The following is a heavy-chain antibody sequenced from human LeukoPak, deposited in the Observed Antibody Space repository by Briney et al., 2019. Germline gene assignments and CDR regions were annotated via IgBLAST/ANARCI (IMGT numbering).Heavy chain of an antibody. CDR3: ARGRGWLQLYYFGY. J-gene: IGHJ4*02. Sequence: SETLSLTCTVSGGSISSGGYYWSWIRQHPGKGLEWIGYIYYSGSTYYNPSLKSRVTISVDTSKNQFSLKLSSVTAADTAVYYCARGRGWLQLYYFGYWGQGTLVTVSS. CDR1: GGSISSGGYY. CDR2: IYYSGST. D-gene: IGHD5-24*01. V-gene: IGHV4-31*03.